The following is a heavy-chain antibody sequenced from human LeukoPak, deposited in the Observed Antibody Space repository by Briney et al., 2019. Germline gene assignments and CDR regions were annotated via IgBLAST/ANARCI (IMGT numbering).Heavy chain of an antibody. Sequence: PSGTLSLTCAVSGGSISSGGYSWSWIRQPPGKGLEWIGYIYHSGSTYYNPSLKSRVTISVDRSKNQFSLKLSSVTAADTAVYYCARKTTAFDYWGQGTLVTVSS. D-gene: IGHD4-17*01. J-gene: IGHJ4*02. CDR3: ARKTTAFDY. CDR2: IYHSGST. CDR1: GGSISSGGYS. V-gene: IGHV4-30-2*01.